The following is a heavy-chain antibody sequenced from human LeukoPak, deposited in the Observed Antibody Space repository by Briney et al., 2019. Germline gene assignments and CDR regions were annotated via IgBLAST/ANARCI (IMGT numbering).Heavy chain of an antibody. CDR3: ARGRRFGELSHPTYYFDY. D-gene: IGHD3-10*01. J-gene: IGHJ4*02. CDR1: GYSFTSYW. CDR2: IYPGDSDT. V-gene: IGHV5-51*01. Sequence: GESPKISCKGSGYSFTSYWIGWVRQMPGKGLEWMGIIYPGDSDTRYSPSFQGQVTISADKSISTAYLQWSSLKASDTAMYYCARGRRFGELSHPTYYFDYWGQGTQVTVSS.